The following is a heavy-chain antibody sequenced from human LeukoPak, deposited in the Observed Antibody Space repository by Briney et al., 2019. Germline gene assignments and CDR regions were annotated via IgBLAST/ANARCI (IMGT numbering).Heavy chain of an antibody. CDR1: GGSISNYY. Sequence: AETLCLTCTVSGGSISNYYWSWIRQPAGKGLEWIGRIYSSGTTIYNPSRKSRVTMSVDTSKNQFSLKLSSVTAADTAVYFCASGSSGYDPWGQGTLVTVSS. CDR3: ASGSSGYDP. D-gene: IGHD5-12*01. V-gene: IGHV4-4*07. J-gene: IGHJ5*02. CDR2: IYSSGTT.